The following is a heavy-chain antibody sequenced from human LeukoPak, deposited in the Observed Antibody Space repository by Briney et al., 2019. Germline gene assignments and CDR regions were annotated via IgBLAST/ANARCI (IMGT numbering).Heavy chain of an antibody. D-gene: IGHD2-2*01. Sequence: GASVKVSCKASGYTFTGYYMHWVRQPPGQGLEWMGWINPNSGGTNYAQKFQGRVTMTRDTSISTAYMELRRLRSDDTAVHYCARSCSSTSCYVWWFDPWGQGTLVTVSS. CDR2: INPNSGGT. V-gene: IGHV1-2*02. CDR3: ARSCSSTSCYVWWFDP. CDR1: GYTFTGYY. J-gene: IGHJ5*02.